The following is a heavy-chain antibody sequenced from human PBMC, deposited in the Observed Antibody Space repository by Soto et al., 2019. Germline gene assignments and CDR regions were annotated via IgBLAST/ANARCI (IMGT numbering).Heavy chain of an antibody. V-gene: IGHV3-48*02. CDR2: ISSRSTSI. Sequence: GGSLRLSCAASGFTFNNYGMHWVRQAPGKGLEWVSFISSRSTSIYYADSVKGRFTISRDNAKNSLYLQMSSLRDEDTAVYYCATDLLIYSGGYYYGVFDYWGQGTLVTVSS. CDR1: GFTFNNYG. J-gene: IGHJ4*02. CDR3: ATDLLIYSGGYYYGVFDY. D-gene: IGHD3-22*01.